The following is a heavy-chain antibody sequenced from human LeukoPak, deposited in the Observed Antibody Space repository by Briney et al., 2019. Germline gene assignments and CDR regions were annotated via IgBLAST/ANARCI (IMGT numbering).Heavy chain of an antibody. V-gene: IGHV1-2*02. D-gene: IGHD2-21*02. J-gene: IGHJ5*02. CDR3: TKDPTYCDGDCSAGALDWFDP. CDR2: INPYSGGT. Sequence: ASVKVSCKASGYTFTGYYMHWVRQAPGQGLEWMGWINPYSGGTGYAQEFQGRVTMTRDTSITTAFMELSGLRSDDTAVYYCTKDPTYCDGDCSAGALDWFDPWGQGTLVTVSS. CDR1: GYTFTGYY.